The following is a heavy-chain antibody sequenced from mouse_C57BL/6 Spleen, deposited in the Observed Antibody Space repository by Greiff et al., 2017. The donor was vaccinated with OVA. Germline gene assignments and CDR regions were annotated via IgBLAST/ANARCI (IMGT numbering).Heavy chain of an antibody. J-gene: IGHJ2*01. V-gene: IGHV1-52*01. CDR1: GYTFTSYW. Sequence: QVQLQQSGAELVKPGASVKLSCKASGYTFTSYWMHWVKQRPIQGLEWIGNIDPSDSETHYNQKFKDKATLTVDKSSSTAYMQLSSLTSEDSAVYYCARTAQALYFDYWGQGTTLTVSS. CDR2: IDPSDSET. D-gene: IGHD3-2*02. CDR3: ARTAQALYFDY.